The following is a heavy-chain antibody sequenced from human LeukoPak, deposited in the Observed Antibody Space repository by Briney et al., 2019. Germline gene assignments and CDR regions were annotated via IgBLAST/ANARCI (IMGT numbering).Heavy chain of an antibody. CDR3: AKGESWYNAFDI. V-gene: IGHV3-30*02. J-gene: IGHJ3*02. Sequence: PGGSLRLSCAASGFTFSSYGMHWVRQAPGKGLEWVAFIRYDGSNKYYADSVKGRFTISRDNSKDTLYLQMNSLRAEDTAVYYCAKGESWYNAFDIWGQGTMVTVSS. CDR2: IRYDGSNK. D-gene: IGHD6-13*01. CDR1: GFTFSSYG.